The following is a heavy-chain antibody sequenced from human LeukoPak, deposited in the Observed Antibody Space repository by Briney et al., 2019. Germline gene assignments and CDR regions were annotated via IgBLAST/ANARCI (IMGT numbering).Heavy chain of an antibody. CDR3: ARDPGSGYEEHFDY. V-gene: IGHV3-21*04. J-gene: IGHJ4*02. CDR2: ISSSSSYI. Sequence: PGGSLRLSCAASGFTFSSYAMHWVRQAPGKGLEWVSSISSSSSYIYYADSVKGRFTISRDNAKDSLYLQMNSLRAEDTAVYYCARDPGSGYEEHFDYWGQGTLVTVSS. CDR1: GFTFSSYA. D-gene: IGHD5-12*01.